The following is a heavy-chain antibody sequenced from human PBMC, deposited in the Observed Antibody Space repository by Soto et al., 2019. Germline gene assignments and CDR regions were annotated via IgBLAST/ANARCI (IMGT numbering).Heavy chain of an antibody. CDR2: IYYSGST. D-gene: IGHD4-4*01. J-gene: IGHJ3*02. CDR3: ARHGGMTTTWLGAFDI. V-gene: IGHV4-39*01. CDR1: GGSIGSTTYY. Sequence: SETLSLTCTVSGGSIGSTTYYWGWIRQPPGKGLEWIGSIYYSGSTYYNSSLKSRVTISVDTSKNQFSLKLSSVTAADTAVYYCARHGGMTTTWLGAFDIWGQGTMVTVSS.